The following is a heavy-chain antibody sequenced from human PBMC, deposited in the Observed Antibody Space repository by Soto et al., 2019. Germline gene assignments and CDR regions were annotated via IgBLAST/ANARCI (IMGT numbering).Heavy chain of an antibody. CDR3: AREGVVPYYYYGIDV. CDR2: ISGYNGKT. D-gene: IGHD3-10*01. Sequence: QVQLVQSGGEVKKPGASVKVSCKASGYTFTSYGISWVRQAPGQGLEWMGWISGYNGKTNYAQKVQDRVTMTTDPSTSTVYMELRTLRSDDTAVYYCAREGVVPYYYYGIDVWGQGTAVTVSS. CDR1: GYTFTSYG. V-gene: IGHV1-18*01. J-gene: IGHJ6*02.